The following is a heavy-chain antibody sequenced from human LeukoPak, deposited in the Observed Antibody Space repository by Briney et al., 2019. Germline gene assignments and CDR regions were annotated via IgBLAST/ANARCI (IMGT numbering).Heavy chain of an antibody. J-gene: IGHJ4*01. CDR2: ISSSSSTI. CDR1: GFTFGSYS. V-gene: IGHV3-48*04. CDR3: ARSIDSSGYYYSQLYFDY. D-gene: IGHD3-22*01. Sequence: GGSLRLSCAASGFTFGSYSMNWVRQAPGKGLEWVSYISSSSSTIYYADSVKGRFTISRDNAKNSLYLQMHSLRAEDTSVYYCARSIDSSGYYYSQLYFDYWGQGTLVTVSS.